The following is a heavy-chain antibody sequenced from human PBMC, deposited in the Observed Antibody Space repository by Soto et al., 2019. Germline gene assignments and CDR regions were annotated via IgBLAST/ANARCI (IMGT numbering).Heavy chain of an antibody. CDR3: AREYYDILTGPTTSCFDY. V-gene: IGHV3-21*01. D-gene: IGHD3-9*01. CDR1: GFTFSSYG. Sequence: GGSLRLSCAAAGFTFSSYGMHWVRQAPGKGLEWVSSISSSSSYIYYADSVKGRFTISRDNAKNSLYLQMNSLRAEDTAVYYCAREYYDILTGPTTSCFDYWGQGTLVTVSS. J-gene: IGHJ4*02. CDR2: ISSSSSYI.